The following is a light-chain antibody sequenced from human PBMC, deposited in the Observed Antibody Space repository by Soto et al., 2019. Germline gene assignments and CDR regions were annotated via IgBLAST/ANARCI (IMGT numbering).Light chain of an antibody. CDR3: QQSYSTSIT. V-gene: IGKV1-39*01. J-gene: IGKJ5*01. CDR1: QSISNY. Sequence: DIQMTQSPSSLSASVGDRVTITCRASQSISNYLNWYQQKPGKAPNLLIYAASTLQSGVPSRFSGSGSGTDFTLAISSLQPEDFATYYCQQSYSTSITVGQGTRREIK. CDR2: AAS.